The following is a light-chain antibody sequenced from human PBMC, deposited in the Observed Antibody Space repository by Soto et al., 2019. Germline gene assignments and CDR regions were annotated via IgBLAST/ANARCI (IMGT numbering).Light chain of an antibody. CDR1: QSVSSN. V-gene: IGKV3-15*01. CDR3: QQYNNWPRT. CDR2: AAS. J-gene: IGKJ1*01. Sequence: EIVMTQSPATLSVSPVERATLSCRASQSVSSNLAWYQQKPGQAPRLLIYAASTRATGIPARFSGSGSGTEFTLTISSLQSEDFAVYYCQQYNNWPRTFGQGTKVDIK.